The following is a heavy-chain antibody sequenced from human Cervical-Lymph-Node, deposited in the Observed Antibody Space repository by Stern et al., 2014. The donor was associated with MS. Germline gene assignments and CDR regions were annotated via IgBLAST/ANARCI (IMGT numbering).Heavy chain of an antibody. V-gene: IGHV3-33*01. Sequence: QVQLVESGGGVVQPGGSLRLSCAASGFTFSTYGMHWVRQAPGKGLEWVAVIWFDGSNKYYGDSVKGRFTISRDNSKNTLSLEMNSLRVEDTAVYYCARERAYNRYAFDYWGQGTPVTVSS. CDR3: ARERAYNRYAFDY. CDR2: IWFDGSNK. J-gene: IGHJ4*02. D-gene: IGHD1-14*01. CDR1: GFTFSTYG.